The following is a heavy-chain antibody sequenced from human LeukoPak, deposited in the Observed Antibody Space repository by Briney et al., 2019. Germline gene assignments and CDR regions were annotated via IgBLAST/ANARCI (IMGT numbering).Heavy chain of an antibody. Sequence: GGGLILCFSAPVFTLASYVTASGRQAPGRVVGRVATISCCGGISYYADSVKGWFTISRDYYKNTLYLEMHSLRVEDTAVYYCAKAPYDFWRGQGSNYFDYWGQGTLVTVSS. CDR3: AKAPYDFWRGQGSNYFDY. V-gene: IGHV3-23*01. CDR1: VFTLASYV. D-gene: IGHD3-3*01. CDR2: ISCCGGIS. J-gene: IGHJ4*02.